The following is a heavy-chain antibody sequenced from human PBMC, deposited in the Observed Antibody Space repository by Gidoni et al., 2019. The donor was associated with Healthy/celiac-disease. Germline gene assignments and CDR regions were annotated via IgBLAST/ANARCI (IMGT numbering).Heavy chain of an antibody. CDR2: ISGSGGST. D-gene: IGHD6-19*01. CDR3: AKAGLRGIAVAGDAFDI. V-gene: IGHV3-23*01. CDR1: GFTFSRYA. J-gene: IGHJ3*02. Sequence: EVQLLESGGGLVQPGGSLRLFCAASGFTFSRYAMSWVRQAPGKGLEWGSAISGSGGSTYYADSVEGRFTSSRDNSKNTLYLQMNSLRAEDTAVYYCAKAGLRGIAVAGDAFDIWGQGTMVTVSS.